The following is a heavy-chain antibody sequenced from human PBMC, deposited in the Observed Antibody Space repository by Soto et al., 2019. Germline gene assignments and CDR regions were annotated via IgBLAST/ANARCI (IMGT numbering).Heavy chain of an antibody. CDR2: ISGSGGGT. J-gene: IGHJ5*02. D-gene: IGHD2-21*01. Sequence: SLRLSCTASEFTFSSYAMSWVRQAPGKGLEWVSAISGSGGGTYYADSVKGRFTISRDNSKNTLHLQMNSLRAEDTAVYYCAKCAVLVATSGGWCNWFDPWGQGTLVTVS. V-gene: IGHV3-23*01. CDR1: EFTFSSYA. CDR3: AKCAVLVATSGGWCNWFDP.